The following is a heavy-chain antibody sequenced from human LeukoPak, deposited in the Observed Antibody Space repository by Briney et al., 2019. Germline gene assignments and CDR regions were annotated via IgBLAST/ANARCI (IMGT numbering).Heavy chain of an antibody. CDR1: GYTFTSYG. J-gene: IGHJ4*02. V-gene: IGHV1-2*02. D-gene: IGHD4-17*01. CDR2: INPKSGGT. Sequence: ASVTVSCKASGYTFTSYGISWVRQAPGQGLEWMGWINPKSGGTNYAQKFQGRVTMTRDTSISTAYMELSRLRSDDTAVYYCARDSKEVTTFDYWGQGTLVTVSS. CDR3: ARDSKEVTTFDY.